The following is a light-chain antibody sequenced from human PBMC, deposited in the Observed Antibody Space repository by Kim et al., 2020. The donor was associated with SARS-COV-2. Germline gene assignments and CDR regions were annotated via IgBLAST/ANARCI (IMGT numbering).Light chain of an antibody. V-gene: IGKV3-20*01. Sequence: PGERATLSCRASQSVTRTYLAWYQHNPGQAPRLLMYGESRRATGIPDRFSGSGSGTDFTLTISRLEPGDCAVYYCQQFDDSSSWTFGQGTKVDIK. CDR3: QQFDDSSSWT. CDR1: QSVTRTY. J-gene: IGKJ1*01. CDR2: GES.